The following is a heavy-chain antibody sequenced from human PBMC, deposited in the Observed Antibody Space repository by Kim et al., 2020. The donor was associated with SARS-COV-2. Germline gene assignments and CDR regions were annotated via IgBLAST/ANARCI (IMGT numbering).Heavy chain of an antibody. Sequence: GESLKISCKGSGYSFTSYWIGWVRQMPGKGLEWMGIIYPGDSDTRYSPSFQGQVTISADKSISTAYLQWSSLKASDTAMYYCARHVPFCSGCRGWFDPWGQGTLVTVSS. CDR2: IYPGDSDT. CDR3: ARHVPFCSGCRGWFDP. CDR1: GYSFTSYW. D-gene: IGHD6-19*01. V-gene: IGHV5-51*01. J-gene: IGHJ5*02.